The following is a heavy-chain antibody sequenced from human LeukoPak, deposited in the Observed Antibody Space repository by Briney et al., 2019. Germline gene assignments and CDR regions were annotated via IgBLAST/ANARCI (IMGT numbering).Heavy chain of an antibody. CDR2: IYSGGST. CDR1: GFTVSSNY. Sequence: GGSLRLSCAASGFTVSSNYMGWVRQAPGKGLEWVSVIYSGGSTSYADSVKGRFTISRDNSMNTLYLQMNSLRAEDTAVYYCARGRTYYYDSSGPPLPYYFDYWGQGTLVTVSS. V-gene: IGHV3-53*01. D-gene: IGHD3-22*01. J-gene: IGHJ4*02. CDR3: ARGRTYYYDSSGPPLPYYFDY.